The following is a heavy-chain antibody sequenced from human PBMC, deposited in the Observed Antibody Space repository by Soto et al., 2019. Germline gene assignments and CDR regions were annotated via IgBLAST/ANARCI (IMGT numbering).Heavy chain of an antibody. CDR2: ISAYNGNT. J-gene: IGHJ5*02. D-gene: IGHD3-10*01. V-gene: IGHV1-18*01. CDR3: ARDGIYYGSGSYSAYNWFDP. CDR1: GYTFTSYG. Sequence: ASVKVSCKASGYTFTSYGISWVRQAPGQGLEWMGWISAYNGNTNYAQKLQGRVTMTTDTSTSTAYMELRSLRSDDTAVYYCARDGIYYGSGSYSAYNWFDPWGQGTLVTVS.